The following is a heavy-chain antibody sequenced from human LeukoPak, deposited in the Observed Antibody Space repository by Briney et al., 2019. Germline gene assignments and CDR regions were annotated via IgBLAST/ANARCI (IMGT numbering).Heavy chain of an antibody. V-gene: IGHV4-59*01. J-gene: IGHJ4*02. CDR3: ASRKLGNDY. D-gene: IGHD7-27*01. CDR2: IYYTGT. Sequence: SETLSLTCTVSGGSISYFYWSWIRQPAGKGLEWIGYIYYTGTSYNPSLKSRVTISADTSKNQFSLKLISVTAVDTAVYYCASRKLGNDYWGQGTLVTVSS. CDR1: GGSISYFY.